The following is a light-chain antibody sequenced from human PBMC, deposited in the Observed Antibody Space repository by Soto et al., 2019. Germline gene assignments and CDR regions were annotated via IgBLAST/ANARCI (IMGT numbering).Light chain of an antibody. V-gene: IGKV3-11*01. CDR3: HQRSNWPPLT. Sequence: EIVLTQSPATLSLSPGERATLSCRASQSVSSYLAWYQQKPGQAPRLLIYDASNKATGIPARFSGSGSGTDFTLIISSLEPADFAVYYCHQRSNWPPLTCGGVTKVEIK. J-gene: IGKJ4*01. CDR2: DAS. CDR1: QSVSSY.